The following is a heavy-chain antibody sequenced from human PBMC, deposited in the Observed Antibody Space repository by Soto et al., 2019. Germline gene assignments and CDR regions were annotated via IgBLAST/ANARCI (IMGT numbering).Heavy chain of an antibody. CDR2: VYHSGGV. CDR3: ARRLNLGSFDH. D-gene: IGHD3-10*01. CDR1: GVSLTGYH. J-gene: IGHJ5*02. Sequence: SETLSLTCNVSGVSLTGYHWNWIRQPPGKTLEWIGFVYHSGGVSYNPSLKGRASISVDRSKNQFSLRLSSVTASDTAVYYCARRLNLGSFDHWGQGTLVTVSS. V-gene: IGHV4-59*01.